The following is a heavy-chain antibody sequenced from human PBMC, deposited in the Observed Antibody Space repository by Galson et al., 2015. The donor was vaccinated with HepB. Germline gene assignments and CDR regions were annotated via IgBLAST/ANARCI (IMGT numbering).Heavy chain of an antibody. J-gene: IGHJ4*02. Sequence: SLRLSCAASGFSLSAYNMNWVRQAPGKGLEWVSSISGSTYIYYKDSVQGRFTISRDTAENSVYLQMNSLRVEDTAVYYCARDSGSYDVLTGYSSYFDLWGQGTLVTVSS. V-gene: IGHV3-69-1*01. CDR3: ARDSGSYDVLTGYSSYFDL. CDR2: ISGSTYI. CDR1: GFSLSAYN. D-gene: IGHD3-9*01.